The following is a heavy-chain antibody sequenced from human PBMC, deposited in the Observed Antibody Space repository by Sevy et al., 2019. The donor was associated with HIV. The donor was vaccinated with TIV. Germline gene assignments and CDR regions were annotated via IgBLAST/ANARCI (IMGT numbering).Heavy chain of an antibody. J-gene: IGHJ4*02. CDR1: GFTFSSYT. V-gene: IGHV3-21*01. CDR3: AREDSKNWRYFDY. CDR2: ISFSSNYI. Sequence: GGSLRLSCAAAGFTFSSYTMKWVRQAPGKGLEWVASISFSSNYIYYTDSLKGRFTISRDNAKNSLYLQMNSLRAEDTAVYYCAREDSKNWRYFDYWGQGTLVTVSS. D-gene: IGHD1-1*01.